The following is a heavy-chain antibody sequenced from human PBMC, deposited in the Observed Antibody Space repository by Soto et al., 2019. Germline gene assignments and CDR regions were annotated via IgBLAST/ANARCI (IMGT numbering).Heavy chain of an antibody. CDR2: ISSSSSYT. D-gene: IGHD5-18*01. CDR3: ARDESQVTYYGMDV. V-gene: IGHV3-11*06. J-gene: IGHJ6*02. Sequence: PGGSLRLSCAASGFTFSDYYMSWIRQAPGKGLEWVSYISSSSSYTNYADSVKGRFTISRDNAKNSLYLQMNSLRAEDTAVYYCARDESQVTYYGMDVWGQGTTVTVSS. CDR1: GFTFSDYY.